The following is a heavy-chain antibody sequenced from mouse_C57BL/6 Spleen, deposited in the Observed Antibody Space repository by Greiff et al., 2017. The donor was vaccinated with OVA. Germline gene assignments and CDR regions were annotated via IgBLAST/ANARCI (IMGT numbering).Heavy chain of an antibody. CDR1: GFTFSSYA. V-gene: IGHV5-4*01. J-gene: IGHJ2*01. CDR2: ISDGGSYT. Sequence: EVKVVESGGGLVKPGGSLKLSCAASGFTFSSYAMSWVRQTPEKRLEWVATISDGGSYTYYPDNVKGRFTISRDNAKNNLYLQMSHLKSEDTAMYYCARDLTEGYLDYWGQGTTLTVSS. CDR3: ARDLTEGYLDY.